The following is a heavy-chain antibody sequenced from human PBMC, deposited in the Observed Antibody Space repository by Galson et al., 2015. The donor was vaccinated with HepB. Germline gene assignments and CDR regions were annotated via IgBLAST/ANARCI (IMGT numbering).Heavy chain of an antibody. CDR3: ARARYDASAPDH. V-gene: IGHV1-18*01. CDR1: GYTFTQYG. J-gene: IGHJ5*02. Sequence: SVKVSCKASGYTFTQYGISWVRQAPGHGLEWIGWISGYSVNTNYAQKVQGRVTMTTDTSTATVYMELRSLRYDDTAVYYCARARYDASAPDHWGQGTLVTVSS. CDR2: ISGYSVNT. D-gene: IGHD3-9*01.